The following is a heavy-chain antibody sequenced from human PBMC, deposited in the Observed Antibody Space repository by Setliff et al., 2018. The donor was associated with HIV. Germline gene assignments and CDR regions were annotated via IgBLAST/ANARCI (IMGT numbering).Heavy chain of an antibody. D-gene: IGHD1-20*01. CDR3: GRQGHWYIPWYCDY. Sequence: SETLSLTCTVSGGSITYSGHYWGWIRQPPGKGLEWIGSMDSSGNTYYSPSLRSRVTLSLDPSKNHISLHLSSLTAADTAVYDCGRQGHWYIPWYCDYWGQGALGAVSS. CDR2: MDSSGNT. J-gene: IGHJ4*02. V-gene: IGHV4-39*07. CDR1: GGSITYSGHY.